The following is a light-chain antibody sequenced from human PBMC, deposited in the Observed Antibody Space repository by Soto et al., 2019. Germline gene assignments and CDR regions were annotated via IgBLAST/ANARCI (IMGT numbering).Light chain of an antibody. V-gene: IGKV1-5*01. CDR3: HTYKSYSLHT. CDR2: DAS. CDR1: QSVSRR. Sequence: DLPRTQSPSTRSASVGDRITITGRASQSVSRRLAWYQQKPGKAPKLIIYDASSLESGVPSRFSGRGSGTEFTLTISSLQPDDCATYYCHTYKSYSLHTFGQGTKLDIK. J-gene: IGKJ2*01.